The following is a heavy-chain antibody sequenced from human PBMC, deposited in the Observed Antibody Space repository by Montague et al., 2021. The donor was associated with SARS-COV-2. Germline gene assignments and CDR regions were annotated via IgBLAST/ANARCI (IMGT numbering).Heavy chain of an antibody. D-gene: IGHD3-9*01. CDR3: ARGDDDVSTGYVLEI. CDR1: GDSITSGRYY. Sequence: TLSLTCTVSGDSITSGRYYWTWLRHHPGKGLEWIGYIFFSGVTSYNPSLKSRVTISLDSSKNQFFLSLSSVTAADAAVYYCARGDDDVSTGYVLEIWGQGTMVTVSS. J-gene: IGHJ3*02. CDR2: IFFSGVT. V-gene: IGHV4-31*03.